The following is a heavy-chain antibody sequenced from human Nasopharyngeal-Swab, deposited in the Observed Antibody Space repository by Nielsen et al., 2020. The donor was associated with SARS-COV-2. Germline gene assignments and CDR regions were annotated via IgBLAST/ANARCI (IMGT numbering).Heavy chain of an antibody. V-gene: IGHV3-73*01. CDR2: IRSKANSYAT. D-gene: IGHD2-15*01. Sequence: VRQMPGKGLEWVGRIRSKANSYATAYAASVKGRFTISRDDSKNTAYLQMNGLKTEDTAVYYCTSRSGREDYWGQGTLVTVSS. CDR3: TSRSGREDY. J-gene: IGHJ4*02.